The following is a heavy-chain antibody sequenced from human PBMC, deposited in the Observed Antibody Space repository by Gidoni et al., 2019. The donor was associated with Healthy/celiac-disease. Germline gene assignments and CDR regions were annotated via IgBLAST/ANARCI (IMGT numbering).Heavy chain of an antibody. D-gene: IGHD3-10*01. CDR2: ISYDESNK. J-gene: IGHJ4*02. CDR1: GFTFSSYA. Sequence: QVQLLESARGVVQPGRSLRPSSAAAGFTFSSYAMHWVRQAPGKGLELVAVISYDESNKYSADSVKGRFTISRNNSKNTLYLQMNSLGAEDTAVYYCAGGSFYGSGSYYPHDYLGQGTLVTVSS. V-gene: IGHV3-30-3*01. CDR3: AGGSFYGSGSYYPHDY.